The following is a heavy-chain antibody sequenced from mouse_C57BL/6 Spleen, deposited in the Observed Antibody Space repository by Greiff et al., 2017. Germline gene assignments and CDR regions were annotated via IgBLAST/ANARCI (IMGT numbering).Heavy chain of an antibody. D-gene: IGHD2-4*01. CDR3: ARGDYGGDYYAMDY. Sequence: EVQRVESGPELVKPGASVKIPCKASGYTFTDYNMDWVKQSHGKSLEWIGDINPNNGGTIYNQKFKGKATLTVDKSSSTAYMELRSLTSEDTAVDYCARGDYGGDYYAMDYWGQGTSVTVSS. V-gene: IGHV1-18*01. J-gene: IGHJ4*01. CDR2: INPNNGGT. CDR1: GYTFTDYN.